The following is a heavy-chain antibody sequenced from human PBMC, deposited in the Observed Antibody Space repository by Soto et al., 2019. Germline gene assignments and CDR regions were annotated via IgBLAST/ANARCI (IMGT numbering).Heavy chain of an antibody. CDR1: GFSLSTSGVG. Sequence: QITLKESGPTLVKPTQTLTLTCTFSGFSLSTSGVGVGWIRQPPGKALEWLALIYWDDDKRYSPSLKSRLTIXKXTSKNQVVLTMTNMDPVDTATYYCAHSTRTIDAFDIWGQGTMVTVSS. CDR3: AHSTRTIDAFDI. J-gene: IGHJ3*02. V-gene: IGHV2-5*02. D-gene: IGHD2-15*01. CDR2: IYWDDDK.